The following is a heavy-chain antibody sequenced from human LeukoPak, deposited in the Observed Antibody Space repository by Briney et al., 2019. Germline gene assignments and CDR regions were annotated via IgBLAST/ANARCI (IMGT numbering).Heavy chain of an antibody. CDR2: ISSSSSTI. V-gene: IGHV3-48*01. D-gene: IGHD3-22*01. Sequence: PGGSLRLSCAASGFTFSSYAMSWVRQAPGKGLEWVSYISSSSSTIYYADSVKGRFTITRDNAKNSLYLQMNSLRAEDTAVYYCAREGYYDSSGYFFMIDYWGQGTLVTVSS. CDR1: GFTFSSYA. CDR3: AREGYYDSSGYFFMIDY. J-gene: IGHJ4*02.